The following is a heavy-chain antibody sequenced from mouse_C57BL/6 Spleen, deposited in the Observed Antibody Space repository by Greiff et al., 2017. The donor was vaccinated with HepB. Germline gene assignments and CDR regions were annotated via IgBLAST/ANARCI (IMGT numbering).Heavy chain of an antibody. V-gene: IGHV1-78*01. Sequence: VQLQESDAELVKPGASVKISCKVSGYTFTDHTIHWMKQRPDQGLEWIGYIYPRDGSTKYNEKFKGKATLTADKSSSTAYMQLNSLTSEDSAVYVCARSGSTDYGNSPAMDYWGQGTSVTVSS. CDR3: ARSGSTDYGNSPAMDY. J-gene: IGHJ4*01. D-gene: IGHD2-1*01. CDR1: GYTFTDHT. CDR2: IYPRDGST.